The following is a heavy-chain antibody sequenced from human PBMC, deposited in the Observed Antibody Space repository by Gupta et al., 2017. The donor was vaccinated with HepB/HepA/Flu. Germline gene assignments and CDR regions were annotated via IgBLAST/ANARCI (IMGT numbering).Heavy chain of an antibody. CDR1: GYTFIRYG. V-gene: IGHV1-18*01. Sequence: QVQLVQSGAEVKKPGASVKVSCQASGYTFIRYGISWVRQAPGQGLEWMGWISAYNGHTNYAQNCQGRVTMTTDTSTSTAYMELRSLRSDDTAIYYCARQTYYYGSRSYYKGSDAFDIWGQGTMVTVSS. J-gene: IGHJ3*02. CDR3: ARQTYYYGSRSYYKGSDAFDI. CDR2: ISAYNGHT. D-gene: IGHD3-10*01.